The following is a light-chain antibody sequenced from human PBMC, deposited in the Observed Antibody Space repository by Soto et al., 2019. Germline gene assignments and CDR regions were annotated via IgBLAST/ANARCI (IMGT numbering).Light chain of an antibody. Sequence: DIQLTQSPASLSVSVGDRVTITCGASDNIGSNLNWYQHQTGTAPKLLIYAASSLQGGVPSRFSGSGYGTQFTLTISGLQTEDFATYYCQQSYKILTFGGGTWVDI. V-gene: IGKV1-39*01. CDR3: QQSYKILT. CDR2: AAS. J-gene: IGKJ4*01. CDR1: DNIGSN.